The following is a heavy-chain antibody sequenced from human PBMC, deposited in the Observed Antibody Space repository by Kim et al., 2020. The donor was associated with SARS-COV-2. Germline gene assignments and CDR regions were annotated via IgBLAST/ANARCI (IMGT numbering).Heavy chain of an antibody. V-gene: IGHV4-4*07. Sequence: NYNPPLKSRITMSVDTTKNQFSLRLSSVTAADTAVYYCARVSRGTYYYFDYWGQGTLVTVSS. CDR3: ARVSRGTYYYFDY. J-gene: IGHJ4*02. D-gene: IGHD1-26*01.